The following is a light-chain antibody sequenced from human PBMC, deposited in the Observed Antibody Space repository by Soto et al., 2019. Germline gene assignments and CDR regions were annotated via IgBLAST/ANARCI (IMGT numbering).Light chain of an antibody. V-gene: IGKV3-15*01. CDR2: GAS. CDR1: LSVGSN. J-gene: IGKJ3*01. CDR3: QQYNKWPLFT. Sequence: ETVMTQSPATLSVSPGERATLSCRASLSVGSNLAWYQQRPVQAPRLLIYGASTRATGIPVRFSGSGSGTEFTLTISSLQSEDFGFYYCQQYNKWPLFTFGPGTRVDMK.